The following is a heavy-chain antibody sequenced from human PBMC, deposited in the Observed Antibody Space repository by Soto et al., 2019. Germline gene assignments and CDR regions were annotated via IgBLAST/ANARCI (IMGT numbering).Heavy chain of an antibody. CDR3: TKFDRVSVVGDAAFVNFDH. V-gene: IGHV3-23*01. CDR2: ISGGGGNT. J-gene: IGHJ4*02. CDR1: GFTFSTYG. Sequence: EVQLLESGGGLVQPGGSLRLSCAASGFTFSTYGMSWVRQAPGKGLEWVSTISGGGGNTYYADSVKGRFTISRDNSKNALNLQMNSLRAADTAVYYCTKFDRVSVVGDAAFVNFDHWGQGTVVTVSS. D-gene: IGHD2-15*01.